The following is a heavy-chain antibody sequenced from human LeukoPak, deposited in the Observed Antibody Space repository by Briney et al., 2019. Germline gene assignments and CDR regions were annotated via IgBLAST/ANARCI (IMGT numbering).Heavy chain of an antibody. V-gene: IGHV4-34*01. CDR3: ARDPRDPTGYDSGARDTFDY. D-gene: IGHD2-15*01. CDR1: GGSFSGYY. J-gene: IGHJ4*02. CDR2: INHSGST. Sequence: PSETLSLTCAVYGGSFSGYYWSWIRQPPGKGLEWIGEINHSGSTNYNPSLKSRVTISVDTSKNQFSLKLSSVTAADTAVYYCARDPRDPTGYDSGARDTFDYWGQGTLVTVSS.